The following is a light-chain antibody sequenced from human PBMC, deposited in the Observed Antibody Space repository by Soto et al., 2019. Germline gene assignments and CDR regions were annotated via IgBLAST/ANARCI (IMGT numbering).Light chain of an antibody. CDR1: QSVSSSY. CDR2: GAS. J-gene: IGKJ4*01. V-gene: IGKV3-20*01. Sequence: EIVLTQSPGTLSLSPGERATLSCRASQSVSSSYLAWYQQKPGQAPRLLSYGASSRATGIPDRFSGSGSGTDVTLTISRREPEEFAVYYCQQYGSSPLTFGGGTKVEIK. CDR3: QQYGSSPLT.